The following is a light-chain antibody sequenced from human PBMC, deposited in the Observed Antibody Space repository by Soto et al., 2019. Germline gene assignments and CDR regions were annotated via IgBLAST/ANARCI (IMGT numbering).Light chain of an antibody. CDR2: DAS. Sequence: DIQLIHSPSTLSAYVGDRVTITCRASQSISSWLAWYQQKPGKAPKLLIYDASSLESGVPSRFSGSGSGTEFTLTISSLQPDDFATYYCQQYNSYSTFGQGTKVDIK. V-gene: IGKV1-5*01. CDR3: QQYNSYST. J-gene: IGKJ1*01. CDR1: QSISSW.